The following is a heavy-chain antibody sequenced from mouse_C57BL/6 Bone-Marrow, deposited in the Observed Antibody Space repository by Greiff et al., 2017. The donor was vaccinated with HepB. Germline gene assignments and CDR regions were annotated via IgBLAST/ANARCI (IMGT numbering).Heavy chain of an antibody. Sequence: VQLKQPGAELVKPGASVKMSCKASGYTFTSYWITWVKQRPGQGLEWIGDIYPGSGSTNYNEKFKSKATLTVDTSSSTAYMQLSSLTSEDSAVYYCARSLITTVVARYWYFDVWGTGTTVTVSS. V-gene: IGHV1-55*01. CDR2: IYPGSGST. CDR3: ARSLITTVVARYWYFDV. J-gene: IGHJ1*03. D-gene: IGHD1-1*01. CDR1: GYTFTSYW.